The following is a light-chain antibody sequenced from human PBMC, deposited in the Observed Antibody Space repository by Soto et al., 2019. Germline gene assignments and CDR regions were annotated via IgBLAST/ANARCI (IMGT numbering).Light chain of an antibody. CDR1: SSDVGDYNY. Sequence: QSALTQPRSVSGSPGQSVTISCTGTSSDVGDYNYVSWYQQHPGKAPKLMIYDVSKRPSGVPDRFSGSKSVNTASLTISGLQAEDEADYYCCSYAGSYTYVFGTGTKVTVL. J-gene: IGLJ1*01. CDR3: CSYAGSYTYV. V-gene: IGLV2-11*01. CDR2: DVS.